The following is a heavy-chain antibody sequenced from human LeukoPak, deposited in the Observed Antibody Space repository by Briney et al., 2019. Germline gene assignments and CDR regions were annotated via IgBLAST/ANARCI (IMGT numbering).Heavy chain of an antibody. CDR1: GFTVSSNY. Sequence: GGSLRLSCAASGFTVSSNYMSWVRQAPGKGLEWVSVIYSGGSTYYADSVKGRFTISRDNSKNTLYLQMNSLRGEDTAVYYCARDPTNYYEVGWFDPWGQGTLVTVSS. V-gene: IGHV3-66*02. CDR3: ARDPTNYYEVGWFDP. J-gene: IGHJ5*02. D-gene: IGHD3-22*01. CDR2: IYSGGST.